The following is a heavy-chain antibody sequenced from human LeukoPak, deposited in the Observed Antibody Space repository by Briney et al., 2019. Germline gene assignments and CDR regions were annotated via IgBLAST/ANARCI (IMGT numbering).Heavy chain of an antibody. V-gene: IGHV1-46*01. J-gene: IGHJ4*02. D-gene: IGHD2-2*01. Sequence: ASVKVSCKASGYTFTSYYMHWVRQAPGQGLEWMGIINPSGGSTSYAQKFQGRVTMTRDTSTSTVYMELSSLRSEDTAVYYCARHRLVTGRRYLVEYFDYWGQGTLVTVSS. CDR1: GYTFTSYY. CDR3: ARHRLVTGRRYLVEYFDY. CDR2: INPSGGST.